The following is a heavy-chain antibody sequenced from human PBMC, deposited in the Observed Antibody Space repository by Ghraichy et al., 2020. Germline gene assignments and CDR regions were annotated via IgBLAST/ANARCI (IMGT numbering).Heavy chain of an antibody. J-gene: IGHJ5*02. V-gene: IGHV4-34*01. Sequence: SETLSLTCAVYGGSFSGYYWSWIRQPPGKGLEWIGEINHSGSTNYNPSLKSRVTISVDTSKNQFSLKLSSVTAADTAVYYCARIKAAAGPYMGFGGWFDPWGQGTLVTVSS. D-gene: IGHD6-13*01. CDR1: GGSFSGYY. CDR3: ARIKAAAGPYMGFGGWFDP. CDR2: INHSGST.